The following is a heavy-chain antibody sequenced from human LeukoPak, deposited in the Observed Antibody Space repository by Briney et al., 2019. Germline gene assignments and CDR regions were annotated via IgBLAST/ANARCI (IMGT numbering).Heavy chain of an antibody. J-gene: IGHJ5*02. CDR3: ARRKNTAIAMVRGVRGGLNWFDP. CDR2: IYTSGST. D-gene: IGHD3-10*01. CDR1: GGSISSYY. V-gene: IGHV4-4*07. Sequence: SETLSLTCTVSGGSISSYYWSWIRQPAGKGLEWIRRIYTSGSTNYNPSLKSRVTISVDTSKNQFSLKLSSVTAADTAVYYCARRKNTAIAMVRGVRGGLNWFDPWGQGTLVTVSS.